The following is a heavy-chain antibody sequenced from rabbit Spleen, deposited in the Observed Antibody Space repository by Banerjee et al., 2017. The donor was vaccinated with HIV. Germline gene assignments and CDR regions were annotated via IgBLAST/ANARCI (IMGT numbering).Heavy chain of an antibody. V-gene: IGHV1S40*01. CDR3: ASDTGTSSSTYGMDL. J-gene: IGHJ6*01. Sequence: QSLEESGGGLVKPGASLTLTCKASGFSFSSSDYMCWVRQAPGKGLEWIACIYPGSSGSTYYATWAKGRFAISKTSSTTVTLQMTSLTAADTASYFCASDTGTSSSTYGMDLWGQGTLVTVS. CDR1: GFSFSSSDY. D-gene: IGHD8-1*01. CDR2: IYPGSSGST.